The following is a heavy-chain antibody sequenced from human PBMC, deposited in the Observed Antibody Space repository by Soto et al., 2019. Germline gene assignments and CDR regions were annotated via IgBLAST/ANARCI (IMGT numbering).Heavy chain of an antibody. CDR2: TYYRSRWYN. CDR3: AGTSSLRLYYRDV. D-gene: IGHD2-15*01. CDR1: GDSVSSNSAA. Sequence: SQTLSLTCAISGDSVSSNSAAWNWIRQSPSRGLEWLGRTYYRSRWYNDYAVSVRSRITVNADTSKNQFSLHLSSVTPEDTAVYYGAGTSSLRLYYRDVWDKGTTFTVP. V-gene: IGHV6-1*01. J-gene: IGHJ6*03.